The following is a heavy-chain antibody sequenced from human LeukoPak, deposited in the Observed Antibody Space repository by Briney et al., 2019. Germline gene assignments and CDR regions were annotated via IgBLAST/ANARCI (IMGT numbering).Heavy chain of an antibody. D-gene: IGHD2-2*01. CDR2: INPSGGST. V-gene: IGHV1-46*03. Sequence: ASVKVSCKASGYTFTSYYMHWVRQAPGQGLEWVGIINPSGGSTSYAQKFQGRVTMTRDTSTSTVYTELSSLRSEDTAVYYCAREGRLDCSSTSCYLDAFDIWGQGTMVTVSS. J-gene: IGHJ3*02. CDR3: AREGRLDCSSTSCYLDAFDI. CDR1: GYTFTSYY.